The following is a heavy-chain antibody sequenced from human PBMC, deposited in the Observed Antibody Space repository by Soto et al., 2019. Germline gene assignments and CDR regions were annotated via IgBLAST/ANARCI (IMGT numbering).Heavy chain of an antibody. J-gene: IGHJ3*02. D-gene: IGHD6-13*01. CDR1: GGSISSGGYY. V-gene: IGHV4-31*03. Sequence: QVQLQESGPGLVKPSQTLSLTCTVSGGSISSGGYYWSWIRQHPGKGLEWIGYISYSGSTYYNPSLKSRLTISVDTSKDQFSLKLSSVTAADTAVYYCAREGAGPNGSSSWPDDAFDIWGQGTMVTVSS. CDR2: ISYSGST. CDR3: AREGAGPNGSSSWPDDAFDI.